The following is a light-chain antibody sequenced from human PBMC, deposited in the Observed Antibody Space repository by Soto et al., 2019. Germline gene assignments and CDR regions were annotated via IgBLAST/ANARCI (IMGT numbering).Light chain of an antibody. Sequence: QSALAQPASVSGSPGQSITISCTGTISVIGGYNYVSWYQQHPGKAPNLLIYDVSNRPSGISNRFSGSKSGNTASLTISGLRAEDEADYYCSLYSSSSTLYVFGTGTKVTVL. CDR3: SLYSSSSTLYV. J-gene: IGLJ1*01. CDR1: ISVIGGYNY. CDR2: DVS. V-gene: IGLV2-14*03.